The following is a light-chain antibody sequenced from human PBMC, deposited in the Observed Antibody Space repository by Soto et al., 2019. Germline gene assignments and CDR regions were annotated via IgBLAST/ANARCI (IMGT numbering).Light chain of an antibody. CDR1: SSDVGGYIF. CDR3: TSFTSSTTPYV. Sequence: SALTQPAPVSGSLGQSITISCTGTSSDVGGYIFVSWYQQHPGKAPKLLIYEVSNRPSGVSNRFSGSRSDNTASLTISGLQAEDEADYYCTSFTSSTTPYVFGTGTKVTVL. J-gene: IGLJ1*01. V-gene: IGLV2-14*03. CDR2: EVS.